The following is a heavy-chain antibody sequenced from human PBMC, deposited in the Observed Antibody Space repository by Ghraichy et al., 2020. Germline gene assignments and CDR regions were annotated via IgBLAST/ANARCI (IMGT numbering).Heavy chain of an antibody. Sequence: LSLTCAASGFTFSNYWMSWVRQAPGKGLEWVANIKQDGSETYYLDSVKGRFTISRDNAKNSLYLQMNSLRAADTAVYYCARFRPFDYWGQGTLVTVSS. CDR1: GFTFSNYW. J-gene: IGHJ4*02. CDR2: IKQDGSET. V-gene: IGHV3-7*01. CDR3: ARFRPFDY.